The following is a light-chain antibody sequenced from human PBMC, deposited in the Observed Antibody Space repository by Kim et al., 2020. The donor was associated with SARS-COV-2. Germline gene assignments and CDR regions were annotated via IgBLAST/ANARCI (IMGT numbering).Light chain of an antibody. CDR3: QQGYSSPQIT. CDR2: AAS. J-gene: IGKJ5*01. CDR1: QSISSH. V-gene: IGKV1-39*01. Sequence: SVVDRVIITCRASQSISSHLNWYQQKPGKAPKLLIYAASSLQSGVPSRFTGSGSGTEFTLTIRTLQPEDSATYYCQQGYSSPQITFGQGTRLEIK.